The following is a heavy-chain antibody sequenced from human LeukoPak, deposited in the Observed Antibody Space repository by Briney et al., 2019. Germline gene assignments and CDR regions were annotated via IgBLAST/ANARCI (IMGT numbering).Heavy chain of an antibody. Sequence: PSETLSLTCAVYGGSFSGYYWSWLRQPPGKGLEWIGEINHSGSTNYNPSLKSRVTISVDTSKNQFSLKLSSVTAADTAVYYCARGRPMYCSGGSCYLNDYWGQGTLVTVSS. J-gene: IGHJ4*02. CDR2: INHSGST. CDR3: ARGRPMYCSGGSCYLNDY. V-gene: IGHV4-34*01. CDR1: GGSFSGYY. D-gene: IGHD2-15*01.